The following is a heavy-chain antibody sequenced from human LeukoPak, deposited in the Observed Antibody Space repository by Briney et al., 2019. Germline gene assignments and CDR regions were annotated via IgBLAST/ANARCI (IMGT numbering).Heavy chain of an antibody. V-gene: IGHV3-23*01. D-gene: IGHD6-13*01. CDR1: GFTFSSYA. CDR3: AKDPLYSSSWFYPLAEYFQH. Sequence: PGGSLRLSCAASGFTFSSYAMSWVRQAPGKGLEWVSAISGSGGSTYYADSVKGRFTISRDNSKNTLYLQMNSLRAEDTAVYYCAKDPLYSSSWFYPLAEYFQHWGQGTLVTVSS. CDR2: ISGSGGST. J-gene: IGHJ1*01.